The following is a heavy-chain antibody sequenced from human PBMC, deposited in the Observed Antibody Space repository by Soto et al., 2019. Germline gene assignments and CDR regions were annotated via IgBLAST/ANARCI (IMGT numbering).Heavy chain of an antibody. CDR3: ARVIDYGDYSYFDY. Sequence: KPSETLSLTCTVSGVSISSYYWSRIRQPPGKGLEWIGYIYYSGSTNYNPSLKSRVTISVDTSKNQFSLKLSSVTAADTAVYYCARVIDYGDYSYFDYWGQGTLVTVSS. CDR2: IYYSGST. D-gene: IGHD4-17*01. V-gene: IGHV4-59*01. CDR1: GVSISSYY. J-gene: IGHJ4*02.